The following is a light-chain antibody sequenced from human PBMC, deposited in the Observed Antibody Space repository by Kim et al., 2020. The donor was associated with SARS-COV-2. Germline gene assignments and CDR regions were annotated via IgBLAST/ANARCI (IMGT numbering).Light chain of an antibody. J-gene: IGKJ2*01. CDR2: YAS. CDR3: HQSSILPYT. CDR1: QSIGSS. V-gene: IGKV6-21*01. Sequence: SVTPTEKVPLTCRASQSIGSSLHWYQQKPDQSPKLLIKYASQSFSGVPSRFSGSGSGTDFTLPINSLEAEDAATYYCHQSSILPYTFGQGPKLEI.